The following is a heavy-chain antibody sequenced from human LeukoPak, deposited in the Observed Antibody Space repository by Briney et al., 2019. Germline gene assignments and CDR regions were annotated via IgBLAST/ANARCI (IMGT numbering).Heavy chain of an antibody. V-gene: IGHV4-59*08. J-gene: IGHJ4*02. D-gene: IGHD3-10*01. CDR1: GGSISSYY. CDR3: ARVIHGFGEYYFDY. Sequence: SETLSLTCTVSGGSISSYYWSWIRQPPGKGLKWIGYIYYSGSTNYNPSLKSRVTISVDTSKNQFSLKLSSVTAADTAVYYCARVIHGFGEYYFDYWGQGTLVTVSS. CDR2: IYYSGST.